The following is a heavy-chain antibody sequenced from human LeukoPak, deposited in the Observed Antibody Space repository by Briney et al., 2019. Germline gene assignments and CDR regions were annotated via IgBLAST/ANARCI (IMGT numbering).Heavy chain of an antibody. CDR2: IYSGGST. CDR1: GFTVSSNY. J-gene: IGHJ3*02. Sequence: PGVSLRLSCAASGFTVSSNYMSWVRQSPGKGVEWLSVIYSGGSTYYADSVKGRFTISRDNSKNTLYLQMNSLRAEDTAVYYCARDHQLWFGESFSNAFDIWGQGTMVTVSS. D-gene: IGHD3-10*01. CDR3: ARDHQLWFGESFSNAFDI. V-gene: IGHV3-53*01.